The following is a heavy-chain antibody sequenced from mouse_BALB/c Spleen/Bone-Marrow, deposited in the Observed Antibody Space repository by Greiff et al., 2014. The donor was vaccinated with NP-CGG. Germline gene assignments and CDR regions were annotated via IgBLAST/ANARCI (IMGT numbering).Heavy chain of an antibody. V-gene: IGHV14-3*02. CDR3: ASYYYGSSGFAY. CDR2: IDPANGNT. Sequence: EVQLQQSGAELVKPGASVKLSCTASGFNIKDTYMHWVKQRPEQGLEWIGRIDPANGNTKYDPKFQGKATITADTSSNTAYLQLSSLTSEYAAFYYCASYYYGSSGFAYWGQGTLVTVSA. CDR1: GFNIKDTY. J-gene: IGHJ3*01. D-gene: IGHD1-1*01.